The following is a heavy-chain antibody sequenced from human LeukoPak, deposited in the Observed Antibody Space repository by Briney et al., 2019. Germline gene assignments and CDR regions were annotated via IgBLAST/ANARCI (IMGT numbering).Heavy chain of an antibody. V-gene: IGHV4-30-2*01. CDR3: ARDGSIRGYYYGMDV. D-gene: IGHD1-26*01. Sequence: SETLSLTCAVSGGPISSGGYSWSWIRQPPGKGLEWIGYIYHSGSTYYNPSLKSRVTISVDRSKNQFSLKLSSVTAADTAVYYCARDGSIRGYYYGMDVWGQGTTVTVSS. CDR2: IYHSGST. CDR1: GGPISSGGYS. J-gene: IGHJ6*02.